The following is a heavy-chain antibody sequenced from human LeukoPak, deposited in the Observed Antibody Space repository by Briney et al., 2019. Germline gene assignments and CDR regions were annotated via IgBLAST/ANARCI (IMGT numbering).Heavy chain of an antibody. J-gene: IGHJ4*02. Sequence: SETLSLTCAVYGGSFSGYYWSWIRQPPGKGLEWIGEINHSGSTNYNPSLKSRVTISVDTSKNQFSLKLSSVTAADTAVYYCARLSSSFGSDFDYWGQGTLVTVSS. V-gene: IGHV4-34*01. CDR2: INHSGST. D-gene: IGHD6-6*01. CDR1: GGSFSGYY. CDR3: ARLSSSFGSDFDY.